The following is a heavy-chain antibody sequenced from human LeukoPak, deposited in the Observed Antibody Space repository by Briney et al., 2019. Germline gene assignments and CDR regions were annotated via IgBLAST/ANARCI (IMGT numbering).Heavy chain of an antibody. D-gene: IGHD1-26*01. CDR2: ISAYNGYT. CDR1: GYTFACYD. CDR3: ARGGQWEPPDC. Sequence: ASVKVSCKASGYTFACYDISWVRQAPGQGLEWMGWISAYNGYTNYAQNLQGRVAMTTDTSTSTAYMELRSLRSDDTAVYYCARGGQWEPPDCWGQGTLVTVSS. J-gene: IGHJ4*02. V-gene: IGHV1-18*01.